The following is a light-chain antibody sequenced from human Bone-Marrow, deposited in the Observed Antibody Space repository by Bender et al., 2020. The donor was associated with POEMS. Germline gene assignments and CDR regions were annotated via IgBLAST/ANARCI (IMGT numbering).Light chain of an antibody. CDR1: SSDVGAYDN. J-gene: IGLJ2*01. CDR2: DLV. CDR3: WSYAGGIVV. V-gene: IGLV2-14*03. Sequence: QSALTQPASVSASPGQSITISCAGTSSDVGAYDNVSWYQQHPGKTPKLLIYDLVNRPSGVSNRFSGSKSGNTASLTISGLQAEDEAGYYCWSYAGGIVVFGGGTKLTVL.